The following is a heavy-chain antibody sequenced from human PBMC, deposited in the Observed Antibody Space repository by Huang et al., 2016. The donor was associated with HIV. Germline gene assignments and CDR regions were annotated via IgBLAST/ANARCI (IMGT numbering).Heavy chain of an antibody. D-gene: IGHD4-4*01. CDR2: IYHNGRS. Sequence: QMHLQESDSGLVKPSQTLSLTCAVSGASIDNGGRSWTWIRQPTGKGLEVRGYIYHNGRSYYKPSLESRITMSVDTSKNQFSLKLNSVTAADAAVYFCAGDSYFSDSIGLDVWGKGTTVIVSS. J-gene: IGHJ6*04. CDR1: GASIDNGGRS. CDR3: AGDSYFSDSIGLDV. V-gene: IGHV4-30-2*01.